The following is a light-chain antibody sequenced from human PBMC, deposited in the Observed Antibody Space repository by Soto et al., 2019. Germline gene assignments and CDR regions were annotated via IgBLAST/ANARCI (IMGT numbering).Light chain of an antibody. V-gene: IGLV2-14*01. J-gene: IGLJ1*01. CDR2: EVS. CDR3: SSYTSSSTPYV. CDR1: RSDVGGYNY. Sequence: QSALTQPAYVSGSRGQSITISCTGTRSDVGGYNYVSWYQQHPGKAPKLMIYEVSNRPSGVSNRSSGSKSGNTASLTISGLQAEDEADYYCSSYTSSSTPYVFGTGTKLTVL.